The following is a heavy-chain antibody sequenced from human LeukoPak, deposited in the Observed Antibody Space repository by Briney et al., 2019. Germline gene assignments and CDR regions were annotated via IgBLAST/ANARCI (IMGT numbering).Heavy chain of an antibody. V-gene: IGHV3-30*02. J-gene: IGHJ4*02. D-gene: IGHD3-10*01. CDR2: IRYDGSNK. Sequence: PGGSLRLSCAASGFTFSSYGMHWVRQAPGKGLEWVAFIRYDGSNKYYADSMKGRFTISRDNSKNTLYLQMNSLRAEDTAVYYCAKDKEGNFDYWGQGTLVTVSS. CDR3: AKDKEGNFDY. CDR1: GFTFSSYG.